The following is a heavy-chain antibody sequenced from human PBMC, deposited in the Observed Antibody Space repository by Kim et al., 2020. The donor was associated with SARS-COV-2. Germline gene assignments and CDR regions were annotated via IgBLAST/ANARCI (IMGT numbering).Heavy chain of an antibody. Sequence: SETLSLTCSVSGGSVSSPNYYWTWIRQSPGKGLEWIGYVYYSGSTTHNPSLRGRVVISLDTSQTHFSLRLYSVTTADTAVYYCARSFNSISYYFDYWGQG. J-gene: IGHJ4*02. D-gene: IGHD2-21*01. CDR3: ARSFNSISYYFDY. CDR1: GGSVSSPNYY. CDR2: VYYSGST. V-gene: IGHV4-61*03.